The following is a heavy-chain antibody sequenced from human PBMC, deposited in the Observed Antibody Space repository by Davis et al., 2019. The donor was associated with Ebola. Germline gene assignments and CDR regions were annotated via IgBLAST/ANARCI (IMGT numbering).Heavy chain of an antibody. V-gene: IGHV3-11*04. CDR1: GITFSDYF. CDR2: MSGSGGSI. D-gene: IGHD6-13*01. Sequence: PGGSLRLSCEASGITFSDYFMSWIRQAPGKELEWIAYMSGSGGSIYSADSVEGRFTISRDNARNSLDLQMNSLRVEDTAVYYCAGVGAANSWNWYFDLWGRGTLVTVSS. CDR3: AGVGAANSWNWYFDL. J-gene: IGHJ2*01.